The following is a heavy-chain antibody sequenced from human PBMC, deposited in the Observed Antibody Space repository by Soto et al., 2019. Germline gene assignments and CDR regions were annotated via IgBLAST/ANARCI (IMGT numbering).Heavy chain of an antibody. CDR3: ARDRGVVVPAAIFDP. J-gene: IGHJ5*02. CDR2: IYYSGST. Sequence: SETLSFTCTVSGGSISSYYWSWIRQPPGKGLEWIGYIYYSGSTNYNPSLKSRVTISVDTSKNQFSLKLSSVTAADTAVYYCARDRGVVVPAAIFDPWGPGTLVTSPQ. D-gene: IGHD2-2*01. CDR1: GGSISSYY. V-gene: IGHV4-59*01.